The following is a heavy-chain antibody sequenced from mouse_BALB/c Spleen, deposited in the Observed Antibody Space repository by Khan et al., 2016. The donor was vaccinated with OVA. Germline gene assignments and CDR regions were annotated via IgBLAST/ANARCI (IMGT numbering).Heavy chain of an antibody. D-gene: IGHD2-1*01. Sequence: QVQLKESGAELAKPGASVKMSCKASGYTFINYWILWVKQRPGQGLEWIGYINPSTGYTEYNQNFKDKATLTADKSSSTAYMQLSSLTSEDSEVYYCARRGLLGDFDYWGQGTTLTVSS. CDR1: GYTFINYW. V-gene: IGHV1-7*01. CDR3: ARRGLLGDFDY. J-gene: IGHJ2*01. CDR2: INPSTGYT.